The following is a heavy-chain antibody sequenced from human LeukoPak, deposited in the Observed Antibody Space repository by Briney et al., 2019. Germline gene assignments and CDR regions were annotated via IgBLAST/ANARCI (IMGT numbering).Heavy chain of an antibody. V-gene: IGHV4-59*12. CDR3: AREGGAAAGYFPYYYYYYGMDV. J-gene: IGHJ6*02. CDR1: GGSISSYY. CDR2: IYYSGST. Sequence: SETLSLTCTVSGGSISSYYWSWIRQPPGKGLEWIGYIYYSGSTNYNPSLKSRVTISVDTSKNQFSLKVSSVTAADTAVYYCAREGGAAAGYFPYYYYYYGMDVWGQGTTVTVSS. D-gene: IGHD6-13*01.